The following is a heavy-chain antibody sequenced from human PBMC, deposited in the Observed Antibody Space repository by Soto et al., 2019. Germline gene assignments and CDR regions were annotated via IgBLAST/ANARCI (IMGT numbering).Heavy chain of an antibody. CDR3: ARARCSSGQCYDFDY. Sequence: EVQLVESGEGLVQPGGSLRLSCAASGFTFSRYNIHWIRQAPGKGLEFVAAISRSGDRTYYADSVKGRFTITRDNSKNTVGLQMGSLCAEDMAVNYFARARCSSGQCYDFDYWGRGALVSVSS. CDR1: GFTFSRYN. D-gene: IGHD2-15*01. CDR2: ISRSGDRT. V-gene: IGHV3-64*02. J-gene: IGHJ4*02.